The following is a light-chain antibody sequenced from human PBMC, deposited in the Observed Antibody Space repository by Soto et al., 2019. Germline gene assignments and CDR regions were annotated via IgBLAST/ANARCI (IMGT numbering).Light chain of an antibody. V-gene: IGKV3-15*01. CDR1: QSVSYN. Sequence: EIVMTQSPATLSVSPGERATLSCRASQSVSYNLAWYQQKHGQGPRLLIYGAFTRATGIPARFSGSGSGTEVTLTISSLQSEDFGVYYCPQYKNWPPLTYGGGNKVEIK. CDR2: GAF. J-gene: IGKJ4*01. CDR3: PQYKNWPPLT.